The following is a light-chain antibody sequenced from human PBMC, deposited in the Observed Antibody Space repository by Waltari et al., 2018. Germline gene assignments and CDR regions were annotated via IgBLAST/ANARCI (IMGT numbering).Light chain of an antibody. J-gene: IGLJ2*01. Sequence: QSVLTQPPSASGTPGQRVSISCSGSSSNTGGNYVYWYLQVPGTAPKLLIYNNNERPSGVSDRFSGSKSGTSASLAISGLRSEDEADYYCAAWDDSLGGLVFGGGTKVTVL. CDR3: AAWDDSLGGLV. V-gene: IGLV1-47*01. CDR2: NNN. CDR1: SSNTGGNY.